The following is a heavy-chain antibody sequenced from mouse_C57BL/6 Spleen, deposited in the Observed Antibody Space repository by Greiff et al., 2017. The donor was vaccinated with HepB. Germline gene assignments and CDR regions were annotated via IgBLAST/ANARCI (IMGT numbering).Heavy chain of an antibody. CDR2: IDPANGNT. J-gene: IGHJ3*01. V-gene: IGHV14-3*01. CDR1: GFNIKNPY. Sequence: EVQLQQSVAELVRPGASVKLSCTASGFNIKNPYMHWVKQRPEQGLEWIGRIDPANGNTKYAPKFQGKATITADTSSNTAYLQLSSLTSEDTAIYYCAKATMVTTGFAYWGQGTLVTVSA. CDR3: AKATMVTTGFAY. D-gene: IGHD2-2*01.